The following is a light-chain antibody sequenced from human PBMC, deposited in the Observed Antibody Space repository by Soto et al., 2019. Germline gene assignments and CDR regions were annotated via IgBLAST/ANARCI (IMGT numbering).Light chain of an antibody. CDR1: SSDVGSYNY. Sequence: QSVLTQPASVSGSPGQSITISCTGTSSDVGSYNYVSWYQQHPGKAPKVMIYDVSNWPSGVSYRFSGSKSGNTASLTISGLQAEDEADYYCSSYTTSSTYVFGTGTKVTVL. CDR2: DVS. J-gene: IGLJ1*01. V-gene: IGLV2-14*01. CDR3: SSYTTSSTYV.